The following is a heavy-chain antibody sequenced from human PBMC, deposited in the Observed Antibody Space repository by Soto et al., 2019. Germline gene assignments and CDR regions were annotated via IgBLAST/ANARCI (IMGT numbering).Heavy chain of an antibody. D-gene: IGHD6-19*01. J-gene: IGHJ4*02. V-gene: IGHV1-8*01. CDR1: GYTFTSYD. Sequence: QVQLVQSGAEVKKPGASVKVSCKASGYTFTSYDINWVRQAPGQGLEWMGWMNPNSGNTGYAQKFPGRVTLTMNTSISTAYMELSSLRSEDTAVYYCARGSGWYRKPTIDYWGQGTLVTVSS. CDR3: ARGSGWYRKPTIDY. CDR2: MNPNSGNT.